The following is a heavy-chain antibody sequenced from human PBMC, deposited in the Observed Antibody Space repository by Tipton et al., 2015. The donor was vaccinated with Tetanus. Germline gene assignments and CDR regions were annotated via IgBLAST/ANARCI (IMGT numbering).Heavy chain of an antibody. CDR2: INPIGGST. CDR3: ARAGGGGGRINGPAGIDY. D-gene: IGHD1-20*01. CDR1: GYTLTSYH. V-gene: IGHV1-46*01. J-gene: IGHJ4*02. Sequence: QLVQSGAEVKKPGAPVKVSCKASGYTLTSYHTHWVRQAPGQGLEWMGIINPIGGSTSYARKFQGGITITGDTSTSTAYMDLNSRRTEDRAVYAGARAGGGGGRINGPAGIDYWGQGTLVTVSS.